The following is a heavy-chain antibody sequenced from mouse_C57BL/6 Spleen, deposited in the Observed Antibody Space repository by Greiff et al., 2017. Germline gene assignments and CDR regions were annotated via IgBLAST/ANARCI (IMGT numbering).Heavy chain of an antibody. V-gene: IGHV1-37*01. D-gene: IGHD1-1*01. CDR1: GYSFTGYF. CDR2: INPCNGDT. Sequence: EVQLQQSGPELVKPGASVKISCKASGYSFTGYFMNWVKQSHGKNLEWIGRINPCNGDTFYNQKFKGKATLTVVKSSSTAHMELLSQTSEDFAVYGCARQTTVVYYYAMDDWGQGTSVTVSS. CDR3: ARQTTVVYYYAMDD. J-gene: IGHJ4*01.